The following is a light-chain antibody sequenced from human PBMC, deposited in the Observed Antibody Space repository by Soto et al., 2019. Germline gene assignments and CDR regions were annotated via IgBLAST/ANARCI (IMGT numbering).Light chain of an antibody. V-gene: IGKV1-39*01. CDR2: GAS. J-gene: IGKJ4*01. Sequence: DIQMTQSPSSLSASVGDRLTISCRASQRIGTSLNWFQQKPGEAPKFLIYGASSLQSGVPSRFSGSGSGTDFTLTISSVQPEDFATYYCQQTYSVPLSFGGGTKVDI. CDR1: QRIGTS. CDR3: QQTYSVPLS.